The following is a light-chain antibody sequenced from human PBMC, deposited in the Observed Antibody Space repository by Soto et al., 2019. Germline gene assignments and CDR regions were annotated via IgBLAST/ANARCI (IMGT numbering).Light chain of an antibody. J-gene: IGKJ3*01. V-gene: IGKV3-20*01. CDR2: GAS. CDR1: QSFSSSY. Sequence: EIVLTQSPGTLSLSPGERATLSCRASQSFSSSYLAWYQQKPGQAPRPLIYGASSRATGIPDRFSGSGSGKDFTITISRLEPEDFAVYYCQQYGSSPVTFGPGTKVDIK. CDR3: QQYGSSPVT.